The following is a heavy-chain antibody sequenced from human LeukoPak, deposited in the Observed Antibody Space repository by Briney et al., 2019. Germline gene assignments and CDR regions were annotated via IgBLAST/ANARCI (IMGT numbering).Heavy chain of an antibody. Sequence: GASVKVSCKASGYTFITYGISWVRQAPGQGFEWVGWISSYNGNADYAQKFRGRVAMTTDPSTNTAYMELRSLGFDDSADYYCARGRDGYDYAGFDPWGQGTRVTVSS. CDR3: ARGRDGYDYAGFDP. V-gene: IGHV1-18*01. CDR1: GYTFITYG. J-gene: IGHJ5*02. CDR2: ISSYNGNA. D-gene: IGHD5-24*01.